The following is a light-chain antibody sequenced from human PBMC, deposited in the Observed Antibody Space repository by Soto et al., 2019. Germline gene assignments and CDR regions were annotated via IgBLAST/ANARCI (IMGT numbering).Light chain of an antibody. CDR3: SSHSSSSTPYV. CDR2: EVS. Sequence: QSALTQPASVSGSPGQSIIISCTGTSSEVGAYNYVSWYQQHPGKAPKLMIYEVSNRPSGVSNRFSASKSGNTASLTISGLQAEDEADYYCSSHSSSSTPYVFGSGTKVTVL. V-gene: IGLV2-14*01. CDR1: SSEVGAYNY. J-gene: IGLJ1*01.